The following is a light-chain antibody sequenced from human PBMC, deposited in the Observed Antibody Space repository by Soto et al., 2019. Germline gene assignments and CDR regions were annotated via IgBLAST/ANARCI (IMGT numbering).Light chain of an antibody. CDR1: QTVRNNY. V-gene: IGKV3-20*01. CDR3: QQFSSYPLT. CDR2: DAS. Sequence: EFLFTQSPGTLSLSPGERLTLSCRASQTVRNNYLAWYQQKTGQAPRLLIYDASSRDTGIPDRFSGGGSGTDFTLTISRLEPEDFEVYYCQQFSSYPLTFGGGTKVYIK. J-gene: IGKJ4*01.